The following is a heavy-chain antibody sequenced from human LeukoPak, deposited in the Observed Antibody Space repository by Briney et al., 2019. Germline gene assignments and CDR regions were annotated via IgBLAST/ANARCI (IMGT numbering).Heavy chain of an antibody. CDR2: FHRGRI. V-gene: IGHV4-38-2*02. Sequence: SETLSLTCKISGYPIGLDYYWVWIRQAPGRGLQWIGGFHRGRIQYNSALKSRVTISIDSSKNQFSLRMWPVTAADTAFYFCARAPSSYESGNGYPNLGWLDPWGQGALVTVSS. CDR1: GYPIGLDYY. D-gene: IGHD5-24*01. J-gene: IGHJ5*02. CDR3: ARAPSSYESGNGYPNLGWLDP.